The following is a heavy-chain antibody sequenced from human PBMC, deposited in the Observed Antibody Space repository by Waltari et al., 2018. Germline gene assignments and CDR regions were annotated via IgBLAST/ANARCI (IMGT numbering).Heavy chain of an antibody. CDR2: MGGSTGST. V-gene: IGHV3-23*04. Sequence: EVQLVESGGGLVQPGGSLRLSCTASGFTFSSYGMTWVRQAPGKGREWVSAMGGSTGSTNYADSVRGRFTIYRDNSKNTRYLQMNSLRAEDTALYYCAKSGRSPWAFDIWGQGTMVTVSS. D-gene: IGHD3-10*01. J-gene: IGHJ3*02. CDR3: AKSGRSPWAFDI. CDR1: GFTFSSYG.